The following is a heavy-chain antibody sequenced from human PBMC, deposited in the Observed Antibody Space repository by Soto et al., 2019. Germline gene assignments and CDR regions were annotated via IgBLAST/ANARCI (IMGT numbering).Heavy chain of an antibody. Sequence: QVQLVQSGTXVXXPGSSVKVSCKASGGTFRNYPINWVRQAPGQGLEWMGSIFPLTDIPDYAQNFQARLTISADKSTSTAYMELSSLTSDDTAMYFCARGPLVVLNYFESWGQGTLVTVSS. V-gene: IGHV1-69*02. CDR1: GGTFRNYP. CDR2: IFPLTDIP. J-gene: IGHJ4*02. CDR3: ARGPLVVLNYFES.